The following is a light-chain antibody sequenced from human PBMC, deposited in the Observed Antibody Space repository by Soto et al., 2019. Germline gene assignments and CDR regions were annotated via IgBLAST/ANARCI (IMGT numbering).Light chain of an antibody. CDR2: GAS. J-gene: IGKJ1*01. V-gene: IGKV3-15*01. Sequence: EVVMTQSPATLSVSPGGGATLSCRASQSVNTNLAWYQQKPGQPPRLLITGASTRATGVPARFSGSGSGTEFTPTISGLQSEDFAVYFCQQYNYWPPLTFGQGTKVEIK. CDR1: QSVNTN. CDR3: QQYNYWPPLT.